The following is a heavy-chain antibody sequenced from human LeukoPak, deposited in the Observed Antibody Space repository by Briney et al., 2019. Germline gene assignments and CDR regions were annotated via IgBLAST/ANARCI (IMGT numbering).Heavy chain of an antibody. D-gene: IGHD5-12*01. CDR2: ISAYNGNT. Sequence: ASVKVSCKASGYTFTSYGISWVRQAPGQGPEWMGWISAYNGNTNYAQKLQGRVTMTADTSTSTAYMELRSLRSDDTAVYYCARETGGYSGYDFGRGSFDYWGLGTLVTVSS. V-gene: IGHV1-18*01. J-gene: IGHJ4*02. CDR3: ARETGGYSGYDFGRGSFDY. CDR1: GYTFTSYG.